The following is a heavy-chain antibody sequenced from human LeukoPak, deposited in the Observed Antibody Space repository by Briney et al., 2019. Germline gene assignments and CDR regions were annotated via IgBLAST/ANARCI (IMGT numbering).Heavy chain of an antibody. CDR2: TYYRSKWYN. J-gene: IGHJ4*02. CDR3: ARRGMAFDY. CDR1: GGSVSSSSAT. V-gene: IGHV6-1*01. Sequence: SQTLSLTCAISGGSVSSSSATWDWIRQSPSRGLEWLGRTYYRSKWYNDYAVSVRSRITINPDTSKNQFSLQLNSVTPEDTGFYYCARRGMAFDYWGQGTLVTVSS. D-gene: IGHD6-13*01.